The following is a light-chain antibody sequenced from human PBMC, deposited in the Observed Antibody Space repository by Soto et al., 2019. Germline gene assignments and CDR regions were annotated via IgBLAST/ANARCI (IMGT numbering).Light chain of an antibody. Sequence: IVVTQSPATVSVPRGEKATLSYRAIQSVISNLAWSQHKPGQAPRLLIYGASTRATGIPARFSGSGSGTEFTLTISSLKSEDFAVSYCQQYNNWTRGTFGQGTKMDIK. J-gene: IGKJ1*01. CDR2: GAS. V-gene: IGKV3-15*01. CDR1: QSVISN. CDR3: QQYNNWTRGT.